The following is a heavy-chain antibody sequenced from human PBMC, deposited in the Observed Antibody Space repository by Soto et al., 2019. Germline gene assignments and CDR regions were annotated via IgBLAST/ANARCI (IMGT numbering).Heavy chain of an antibody. J-gene: IGHJ4*02. CDR1: GYTFTGYY. D-gene: IGHD3-22*01. CDR2: IDPNSGGT. CDR3: ARECRNSHYYDSSGYPHFDY. Sequence: QVQLVQSGAEVKKPGASVKVSCKASGYTFTGYYMHWVRQAPGQGLEWMGWIDPNSGGTNYAQKFQGWVTMTRDTSISTAYMEPSRLRSDDTAVYYCARECRNSHYYDSSGYPHFDYWGQGTLVTVSS. V-gene: IGHV1-2*04.